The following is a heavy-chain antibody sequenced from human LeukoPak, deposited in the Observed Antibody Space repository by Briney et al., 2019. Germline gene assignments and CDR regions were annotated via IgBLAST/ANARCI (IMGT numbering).Heavy chain of an antibody. Sequence: SETLSLTCTVSGGSISSHYWSWIRQPPGKGLEWIGYIYYSGSTNYNPSLRSRVTISVDTSKNQFSLKLSSVTAADTAVYYCARVLYYDFWSGYYKYNWIDPWGQGTLVTVSS. D-gene: IGHD3-3*01. CDR2: IYYSGST. J-gene: IGHJ5*02. CDR3: ARVLYYDFWSGYYKYNWIDP. V-gene: IGHV4-59*11. CDR1: GGSISSHY.